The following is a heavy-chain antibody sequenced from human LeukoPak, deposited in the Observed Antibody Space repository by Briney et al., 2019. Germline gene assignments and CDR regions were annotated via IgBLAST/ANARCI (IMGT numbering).Heavy chain of an antibody. D-gene: IGHD1-26*01. V-gene: IGHV3-21*01. J-gene: IGHJ5*02. CDR1: GFTFSSYS. CDR2: ISSSSSYI. Sequence: GGSLRLSCAASGFTFSSYSMNWVRQAPGKGLEWVSSISSSSSYIYYADSVKGRFTISRDNAKNTLYLQMNSLRAEDTAVYYCARAMYFSSWELHPPSWFDPWGQGTLVTVSS. CDR3: ARAMYFSSWELHPPSWFDP.